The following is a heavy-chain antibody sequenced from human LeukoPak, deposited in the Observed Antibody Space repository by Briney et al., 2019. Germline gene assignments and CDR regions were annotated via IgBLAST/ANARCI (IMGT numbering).Heavy chain of an antibody. Sequence: ASVKVSCKASGYTFTGYYTHWVRQAPGQGLEWMGRINPNSGGTNYAQKFQGRVTMTRDTSISTAYMELSRLRSDDTAVYYCATAVPSLGYYYGMDVWGQGTTVTVSS. J-gene: IGHJ6*02. V-gene: IGHV1-2*06. CDR2: INPNSGGT. D-gene: IGHD1-26*01. CDR3: ATAVPSLGYYYGMDV. CDR1: GYTFTGYY.